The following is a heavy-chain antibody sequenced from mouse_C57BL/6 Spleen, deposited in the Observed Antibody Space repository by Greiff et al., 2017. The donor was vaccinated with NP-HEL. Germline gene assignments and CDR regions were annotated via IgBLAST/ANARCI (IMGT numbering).Heavy chain of an antibody. J-gene: IGHJ4*01. CDR1: GYSITSGYY. CDR3: ARDYGSRRSAMDY. V-gene: IGHV3-6*01. CDR2: ISYDGSN. D-gene: IGHD1-1*01. Sequence: EVQLQESGPGLVKPSQSLSLTCSVTGYSITSGYYWNWIRQFPGNKLEWMGYISYDGSNNYNPSLKNRISITRDTSKNQFFLKLNSVTTEDTATYYCARDYGSRRSAMDYWGQGTSVTVSS.